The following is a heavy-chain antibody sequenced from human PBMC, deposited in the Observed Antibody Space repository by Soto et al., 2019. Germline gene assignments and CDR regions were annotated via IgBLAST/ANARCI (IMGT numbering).Heavy chain of an antibody. CDR1: GFTFSSYA. V-gene: IGHV3-23*01. CDR2: ISGSGGST. Sequence: PGGSLRLSCAASGFTFSSYAMSWVRQAPGKGLEWVSAISGSGGSTYYADSVKGRFTISRDNSKNTLYLQMNSLRAEDTAVYYCAKDGDPMVRGVMYGAFDIWGQGTMVTVSS. J-gene: IGHJ3*02. D-gene: IGHD3-10*01. CDR3: AKDGDPMVRGVMYGAFDI.